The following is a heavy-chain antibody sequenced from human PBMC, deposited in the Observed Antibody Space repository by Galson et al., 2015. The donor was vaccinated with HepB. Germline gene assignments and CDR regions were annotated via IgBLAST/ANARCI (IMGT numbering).Heavy chain of an antibody. Sequence: SLRLSCAASGFTFSSYAMHWVRQAPGKGLEWVAVISYDGSNKYYADSVKGRFTISRDNSKNTLYLQMNSLRAEDTAVYYCARDSRNYDFWSGLIDYWGQGTLVTVSS. J-gene: IGHJ4*02. V-gene: IGHV3-30-3*01. CDR1: GFTFSSYA. CDR2: ISYDGSNK. D-gene: IGHD3-3*01. CDR3: ARDSRNYDFWSGLIDY.